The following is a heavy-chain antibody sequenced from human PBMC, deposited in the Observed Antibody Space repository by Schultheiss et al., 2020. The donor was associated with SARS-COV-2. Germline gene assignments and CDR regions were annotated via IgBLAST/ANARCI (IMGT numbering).Heavy chain of an antibody. CDR2: IFYSGST. J-gene: IGHJ6*03. D-gene: IGHD2-2*01. CDR1: GGSISRSY. V-gene: IGHV4-59*12. Sequence: SETLSLTCTVSGGSISRSYWSWIRQPPGKGLEWIGNIFYSGSTNYSPSLKSRVTISVDTSKNQFSLKLSSVTAADTAVYYCARDVCSSTSCYGGFPNYYYMDVWGKGTTVTVSS. CDR3: ARDVCSSTSCYGGFPNYYYMDV.